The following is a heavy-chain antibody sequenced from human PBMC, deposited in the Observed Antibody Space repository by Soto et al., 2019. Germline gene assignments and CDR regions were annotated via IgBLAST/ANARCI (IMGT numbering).Heavy chain of an antibody. CDR3: ARDLGYFDY. Sequence: QVQLVESGGGVVQPGRSLRLSCPASGFTFSSYGMHWVRQAVGKGMEWVAVIWYDGNTNYYADSVKGRFTISRDNSKNTLYLQMSSLRAEDTAVYYCARDLGYFDYWGQGTLVTVSS. V-gene: IGHV3-33*01. CDR2: IWYDGNTN. CDR1: GFTFSSYG. J-gene: IGHJ4*02.